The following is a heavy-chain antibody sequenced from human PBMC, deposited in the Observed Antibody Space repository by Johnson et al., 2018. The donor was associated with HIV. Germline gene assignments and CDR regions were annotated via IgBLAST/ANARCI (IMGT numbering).Heavy chain of an antibody. CDR2: IRYDGSNK. CDR1: GFTFSSYA. CDR3: AKPQLSRGCSAFDI. J-gene: IGHJ3*02. V-gene: IGHV3-30*02. Sequence: QVQLVESGGGVVQPGRSLRLSCAASGFTFSSYAMHWVRQAPGKGLEWVAVIRYDGSNKYYADSVKGRFTISRDNSKNTLYLQMNSLRAEDTAVYYCAKPQLSRGCSAFDIWCQGTMVTVSS. D-gene: IGHD6-13*01.